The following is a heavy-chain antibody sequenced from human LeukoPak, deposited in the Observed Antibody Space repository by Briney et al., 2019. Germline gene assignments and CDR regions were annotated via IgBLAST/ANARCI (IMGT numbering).Heavy chain of an antibody. Sequence: GGSLRLSCTVSGFTFSTYGMNWVRQAPGKGLEWLSYITGGGTTTYYADSVKGRFTISRDNANNSLYLQLNSLRAEDTAVYYCAREGAYRTYGDYSPFDFWGQGTLVTVSS. J-gene: IGHJ5*01. D-gene: IGHD4-17*01. V-gene: IGHV3-48*01. CDR1: GFTFSTYG. CDR2: ITGGGTTT. CDR3: AREGAYRTYGDYSPFDF.